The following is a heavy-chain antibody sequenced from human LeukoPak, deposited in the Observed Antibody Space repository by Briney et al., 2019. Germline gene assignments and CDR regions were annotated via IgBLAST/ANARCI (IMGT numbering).Heavy chain of an antibody. D-gene: IGHD6-13*01. V-gene: IGHV1-18*01. CDR2: ISAYNGNT. Sequence: ASVKVSCKASGYTFTSYGISWVRQAPGQGLEWMGWISAYNGNTNYAQKLQGRVTITRNTSISTAYMELSSLRSEDTAVYYCARVHSSSWYPQVYYYYYMDVWGKGTTVTVSS. CDR1: GYTFTSYG. J-gene: IGHJ6*03. CDR3: ARVHSSSWYPQVYYYYYMDV.